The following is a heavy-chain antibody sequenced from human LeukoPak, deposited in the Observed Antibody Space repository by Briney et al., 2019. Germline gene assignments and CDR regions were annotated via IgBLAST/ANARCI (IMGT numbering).Heavy chain of an antibody. V-gene: IGHV4-31*03. CDR1: GGSISSGAYY. CDR3: ARGGGRSSTGMDV. Sequence: PSETLSLTCTVSGGSISSGAYYWSWIRQHPGKGLEWIGYIYYSGSTYYNPSLKSRVTISVDTSKNHFSLKLSSVTAAGTAVYYCARGGGRSSTGMDVWGQGTTVTVSS. D-gene: IGHD2-2*01. CDR2: IYYSGST. J-gene: IGHJ6*02.